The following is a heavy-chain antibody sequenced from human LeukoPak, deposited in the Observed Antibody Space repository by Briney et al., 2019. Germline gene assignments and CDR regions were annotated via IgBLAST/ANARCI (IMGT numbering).Heavy chain of an antibody. CDR3: AGGRWSYFNY. D-gene: IGHD2-15*01. CDR2: IYTSGST. CDR1: GGSISSGSYY. Sequence: PSQTLSLTCTVSGGSISSGSYYWSWIRQPAGTGLEWIGRIYTSGSTNYSPSLKSRVTISVDASKNQFSLNLSSVTAADTAVYYCAGGRWSYFNYWGQGTLVTVSS. V-gene: IGHV4-61*02. J-gene: IGHJ4*02.